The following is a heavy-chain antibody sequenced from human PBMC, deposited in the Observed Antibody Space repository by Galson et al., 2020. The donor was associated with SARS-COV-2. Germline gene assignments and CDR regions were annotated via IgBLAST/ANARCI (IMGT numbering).Heavy chain of an antibody. CDR3: ARSPYCSGGPCIRWAFDY. J-gene: IGHJ4*02. CDR1: GDSISDGDYY. CDR2: IYHSGTT. V-gene: IGHV4-31*03. Sequence: SETLSLTCTVSGDSISDGDYYWSWIRQHPVKGLEWIGYIYHSGTTYYNPSLNSRGTISIDMAKNQFSLNLRSVTAADTAVYFCARSPYCSGGPCIRWAFDYWGQGTLVTVSS. D-gene: IGHD2-15*01.